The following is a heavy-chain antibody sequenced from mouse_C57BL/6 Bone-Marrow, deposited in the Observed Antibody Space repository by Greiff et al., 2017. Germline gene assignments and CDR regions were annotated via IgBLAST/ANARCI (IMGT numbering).Heavy chain of an antibody. CDR1: GYNFTSYW. CDR3: VLKLGRGWFAN. CDR2: IDPSDSYT. V-gene: IGHV1-69*01. D-gene: IGHD4-1*01. Sequence: QVQLQQPGAELVMPGASVKLSCKASGYNFTSYWMHWVKQRPGQGLEWIGEIDPSDSYTNYNQKFKGKSTLTVDKSSSTAYMQLSSLTSEDSAVYYCVLKLGRGWFANWGQGNLVTVSA. J-gene: IGHJ3*01.